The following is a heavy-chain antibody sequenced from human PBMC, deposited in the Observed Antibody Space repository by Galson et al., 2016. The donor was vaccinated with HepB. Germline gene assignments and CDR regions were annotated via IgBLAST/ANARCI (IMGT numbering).Heavy chain of an antibody. D-gene: IGHD3-22*01. CDR1: GYSFTSYT. J-gene: IGHJ4*02. CDR3: ARGDYYDSSGYYYVKEWDY. Sequence: SVKVSCKASGYSFTSYTIHWVAQAPGQRLEWMGWINAVNGNTKYSQKFQGRVTITRDTSASTAYMELSSLRSEDTAVYYRARGDYYDSSGYYYVKEWDYWGQGTLVTVSS. V-gene: IGHV1-3*01. CDR2: INAVNGNT.